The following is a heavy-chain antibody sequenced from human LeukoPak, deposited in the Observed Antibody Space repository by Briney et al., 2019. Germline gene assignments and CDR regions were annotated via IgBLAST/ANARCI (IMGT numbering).Heavy chain of an antibody. CDR2: IYTSGST. D-gene: IGHD3-22*01. V-gene: IGHV4-4*07. Sequence: SETLSLTCTVSGGSISSYYWSWIRQPAGKGLEWIGRIYTSGSTNYNPSLKSRVTMSVDTSKNQFSLKLSSVTAADTAVYYCAREPHYYDSSGYYRFDYRGQGTLVTVSS. J-gene: IGHJ4*02. CDR1: GGSISSYY. CDR3: AREPHYYDSSGYYRFDY.